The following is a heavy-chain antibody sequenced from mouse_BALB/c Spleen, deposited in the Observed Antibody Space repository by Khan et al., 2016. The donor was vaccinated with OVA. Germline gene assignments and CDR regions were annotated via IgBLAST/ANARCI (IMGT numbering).Heavy chain of an antibody. Sequence: VKLLESGAELAKPGASVKMSCKASGYTFPNYWMHWVKQGPGQGLEWIGYINPSTDYTEYNQRFKDKATLTADKSSSTAYMQLSSLTSEDSAVYYCTRLGYSYGSTFVYWGQGTTLTVSS. CDR2: INPSTDYT. CDR3: TRLGYSYGSTFVY. D-gene: IGHD1-1*01. J-gene: IGHJ2*01. CDR1: GYTFPNYW. V-gene: IGHV1-7*01.